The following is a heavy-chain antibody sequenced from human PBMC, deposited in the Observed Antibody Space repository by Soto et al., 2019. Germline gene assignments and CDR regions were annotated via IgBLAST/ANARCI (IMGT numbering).Heavy chain of an antibody. CDR2: ISYDGNTQ. J-gene: IGHJ4*02. Sequence: QVQLVESGGGVVQPGRSLRLYCAASGFTFSSHDLHWLRQAPGKGLEWVAVISYDGNTQYDADSVKGRFTISRDNSKNTLYMQMNSMRAEDTAVYYCARSNVGKYADGGQGTLGTVSS. V-gene: IGHV3-30-3*01. CDR3: ARSNVGKYAD. CDR1: GFTFSSHD. D-gene: IGHD2-2*01.